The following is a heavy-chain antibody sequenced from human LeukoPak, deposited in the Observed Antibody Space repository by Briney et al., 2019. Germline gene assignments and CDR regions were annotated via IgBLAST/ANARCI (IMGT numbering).Heavy chain of an antibody. CDR1: GVSISGYY. CDR3: ARGSVEMATIDAYYFDY. CDR2: IYYSGST. J-gene: IGHJ4*02. V-gene: IGHV4-59*01. D-gene: IGHD5-24*01. Sequence: SETLSLTCTVSGVSISGYYWSWIRQPPGKGLEWIGYIYYSGSTNYNPSLKSRVTISVDTSKNQFSLKLSSVTAADTAVYYCARGSVEMATIDAYYFDYWGQGTLVTVSS.